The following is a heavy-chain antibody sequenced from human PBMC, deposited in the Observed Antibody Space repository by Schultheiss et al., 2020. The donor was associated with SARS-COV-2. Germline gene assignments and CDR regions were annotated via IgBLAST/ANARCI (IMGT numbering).Heavy chain of an antibody. CDR3: ARGRDTANYGMDV. CDR2: IYTSGST. V-gene: IGHV4-59*10. D-gene: IGHD5-18*01. CDR1: GGSFSGYY. Sequence: SQTLSLTCAVYGGSFSGYYWSWIRQPAGKGLEWIGRIYTSGSTNYNPSLKSRVTISVDTSKNQFSLKLSSVTAADTAVYYCARGRDTANYGMDVWGQGTTVTVSS. J-gene: IGHJ6*02.